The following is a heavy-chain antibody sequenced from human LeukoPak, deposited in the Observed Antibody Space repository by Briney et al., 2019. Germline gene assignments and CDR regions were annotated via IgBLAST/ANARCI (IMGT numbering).Heavy chain of an antibody. CDR1: GFIFSGYA. J-gene: IGHJ4*02. D-gene: IGHD1-26*01. CDR3: ARDWGSYYPAFDY. CDR2: ISYDGSNK. Sequence: TGRSLRLSCAACGFIFSGYALLCVRGARGKGQEWVAVISYDGSNKYYADSVKGRFTISRDNSKNTLYLQMNSLRAEDTAVYYCARDWGSYYPAFDYWGQGTLVTVSS. V-gene: IGHV3-30*01.